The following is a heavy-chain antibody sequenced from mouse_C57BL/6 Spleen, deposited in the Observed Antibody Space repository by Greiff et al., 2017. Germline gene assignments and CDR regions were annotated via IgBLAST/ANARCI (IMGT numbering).Heavy chain of an antibody. CDR3: ARDRYYYGSSSVWYFDV. Sequence: EVKLMESEGGLVQPGSSMKLSCTASGFTFSDYYMAWVRQVPEKGLEWVANINYDGSSTYYLDSLKSRFIISRDNAKNILYLQMSSLTSEDTATYYCARDRYYYGSSSVWYFDVWGTGTTVTVSS. CDR2: INYDGSST. D-gene: IGHD1-1*01. V-gene: IGHV5-16*01. CDR1: GFTFSDYY. J-gene: IGHJ1*03.